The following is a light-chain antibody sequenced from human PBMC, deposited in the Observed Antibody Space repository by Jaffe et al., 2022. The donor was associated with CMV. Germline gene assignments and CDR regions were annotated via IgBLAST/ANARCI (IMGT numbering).Light chain of an antibody. V-gene: IGKV3-20*01. Sequence: EIVLTQSPGTLSLSPGEGATLSCRASQSVASNYLAWYQQKPGQAPRLLIYGASSRAAGIPDNFSGSGSGTDFTLTISRLEPEDFAVYYCQQYDASPFTFGPGTKVDFK. CDR2: GAS. J-gene: IGKJ3*01. CDR1: QSVASNY. CDR3: QQYDASPFT.